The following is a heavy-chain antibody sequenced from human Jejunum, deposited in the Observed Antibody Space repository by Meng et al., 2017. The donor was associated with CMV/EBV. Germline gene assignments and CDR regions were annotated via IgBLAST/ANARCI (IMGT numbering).Heavy chain of an antibody. D-gene: IGHD2-2*01. CDR3: ARYCSSTSCYDYYYNMDV. CDR1: FIRDS. Sequence: FIRDSMNWVRQAPGKGLEWVSSISGSSDHIYYADSVRGRFTISRDNAKNSLYLQMNSLRAEDTAVYYCARYCSSTSCYDYYYNMDVWGQGTTVTVSS. CDR2: ISGSSDHI. V-gene: IGHV3-21*01. J-gene: IGHJ6*02.